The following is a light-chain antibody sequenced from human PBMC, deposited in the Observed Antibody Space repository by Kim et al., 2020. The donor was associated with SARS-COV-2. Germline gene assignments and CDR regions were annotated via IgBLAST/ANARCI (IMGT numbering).Light chain of an antibody. Sequence: QGERDTLSCRASQSVSNNLAWYQQKPGQAPRLLIYGASTRATGIPARFSGSGSGTEFTLTISSLQSEDFAVYYCQQFNNWPPWTFGQGTKVEIK. CDR1: QSVSNN. J-gene: IGKJ1*01. CDR2: GAS. V-gene: IGKV3-15*01. CDR3: QQFNNWPPWT.